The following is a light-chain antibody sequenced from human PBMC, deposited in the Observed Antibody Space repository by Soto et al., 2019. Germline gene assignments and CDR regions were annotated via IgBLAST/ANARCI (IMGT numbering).Light chain of an antibody. J-gene: IGLJ3*02. CDR3: SSYTSSSTLV. CDR1: SSDVGGYNY. V-gene: IGLV2-14*01. Sequence: SVLTQPASVSGSPGQSNTISCTANSSDVGGYNYVSRYQQYPGKAPQLMISDVTTRPSGVSNRFSGSKSGNTASLTISGLQAEDEADYYCSSYTSSSTLVFGGGTKVTVL. CDR2: DVT.